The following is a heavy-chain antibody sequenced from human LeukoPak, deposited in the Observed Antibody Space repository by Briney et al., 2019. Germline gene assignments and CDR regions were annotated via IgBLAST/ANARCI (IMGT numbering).Heavy chain of an antibody. Sequence: ASVKVSCKASGYTFTGYYMHWVRQAPGQGLEWMGWNNPNSGGTNYAQKFQGRVTMTRDTSISTAYMELSRLRSDDTAVYYCARGITMVRGVIITIYYYMDVWGKGTTVTVSS. CDR1: GYTFTGYY. V-gene: IGHV1-2*02. CDR3: ARGITMVRGVIITIYYYMDV. CDR2: NNPNSGGT. D-gene: IGHD3-10*01. J-gene: IGHJ6*03.